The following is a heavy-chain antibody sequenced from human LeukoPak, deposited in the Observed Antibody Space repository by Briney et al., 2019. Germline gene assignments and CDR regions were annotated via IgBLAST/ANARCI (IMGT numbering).Heavy chain of an antibody. D-gene: IGHD2/OR15-2a*01. CDR3: ASLTELDAFDY. CDR1: GFTFSTYW. V-gene: IGHV3-7*01. Sequence: GGSLRLSCAASGFTFSTYWMDWVRQAPGKGLEWVANINQDGSQKYYVDSVKGRFTISRDNAKNSLYLQMNSLRAEDTAVYYCASLTELDAFDYWGQGTLVTVSS. J-gene: IGHJ4*02. CDR2: INQDGSQK.